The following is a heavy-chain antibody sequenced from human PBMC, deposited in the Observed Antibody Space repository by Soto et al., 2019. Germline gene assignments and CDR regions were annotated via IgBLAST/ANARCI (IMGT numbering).Heavy chain of an antibody. V-gene: IGHV3-11*05. J-gene: IGHJ4*02. CDR1: GFTFSDYY. CDR2: ISSSSGYI. Sequence: QVQLVESGGGLVKPGGSLRLSCAASGFTFSDYYMSWIRQAPGKGLEWVSYISSSSGYINYADSVKGRFTISRDNAKNSLYLQMNRLRAWDTAVYYCAREGPGSSSWYVDSWGQGTLVTVSS. D-gene: IGHD6-13*01. CDR3: AREGPGSSSWYVDS.